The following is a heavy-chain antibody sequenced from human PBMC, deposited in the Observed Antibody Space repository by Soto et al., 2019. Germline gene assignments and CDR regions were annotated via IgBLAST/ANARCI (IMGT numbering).Heavy chain of an antibody. CDR2: ISYDGSNK. J-gene: IGHJ4*02. V-gene: IGHV3-30*18. D-gene: IGHD1-1*01. Sequence: QVQLVESGGGVVQPGRSLSLSCAASGFTFSSYGVHWVRQAPGKGLEWVAVISYDGSNKYYADSVKGRFTISRDNSKNTLYLQMNSLRAEDTAVYYCAKGTTTFFFDYWGQGTLVTVSS. CDR1: GFTFSSYG. CDR3: AKGTTTFFFDY.